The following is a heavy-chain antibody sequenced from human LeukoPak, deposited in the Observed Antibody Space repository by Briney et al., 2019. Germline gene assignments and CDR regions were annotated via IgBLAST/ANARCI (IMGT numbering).Heavy chain of an antibody. V-gene: IGHV4-38-2*02. CDR2: IYHSGST. J-gene: IGHJ4*02. CDR3: ARVPVVTAAKIDY. CDR1: GGSISSGYY. D-gene: IGHD2-21*02. Sequence: SETLSLTCTVSGGSISSGYYWGWIRQPPGKGLEWIGSIYHSGSTYYNPSLKSRVTISVDTSKNQFSLKLSSVTAADTAVYYCARVPVVTAAKIDYWGQGTLVTVSS.